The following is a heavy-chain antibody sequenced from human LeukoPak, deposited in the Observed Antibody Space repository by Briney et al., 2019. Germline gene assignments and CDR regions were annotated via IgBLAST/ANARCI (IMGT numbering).Heavy chain of an antibody. CDR1: GFTFSSYG. CDR2: IRYDGRNK. V-gene: IGHV3-30*02. CDR3: AKDDYGDSYNWFDP. D-gene: IGHD4-17*01. Sequence: GGSLRLSCAPSGFTFSSYGMHWVRQAPLKGLEWVAFIRYDGRNKYYADSVKGRFTISRDNSKNTLYLQMNSLRVEDTAIYCCAKDDYGDSYNWFDPWGQGTLVTVSS. J-gene: IGHJ5*02.